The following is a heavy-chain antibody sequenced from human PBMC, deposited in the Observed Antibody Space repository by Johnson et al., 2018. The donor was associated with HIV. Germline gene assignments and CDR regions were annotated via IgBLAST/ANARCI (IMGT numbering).Heavy chain of an antibody. J-gene: IGHJ3*02. Sequence: VQLVESGGGLVQPGGSLRLSCAASGFTFSSYWMAWVRQAPGKGLEWVASIKQDGSEKNFVDSVKGRCAISRDNAKNSLYLEMNSLRAEDTAVYYCAKDRERFLEWLDAFDIWGQGTMVTVSS. V-gene: IGHV3-7*05. CDR1: GFTFSSYW. CDR3: AKDRERFLEWLDAFDI. D-gene: IGHD3-3*01. CDR2: IKQDGSEK.